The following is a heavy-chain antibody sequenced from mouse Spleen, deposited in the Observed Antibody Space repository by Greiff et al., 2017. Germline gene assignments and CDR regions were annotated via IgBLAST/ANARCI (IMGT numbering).Heavy chain of an antibody. V-gene: IGHV5-4*03. CDR1: GFTFSSYA. D-gene: IGHD1-1*01. Sequence: EVMLVESGGGLVKPGGSLKLSCAASGFTFSSYAMSWVRQTPEKRLEWVATISDGGSYTYYPDNVKGRFTISRDNAKNNLYLQMSHLKSEDTAMYYCARDYYGSSYNDWYFDVWGTGTTVTVSS. J-gene: IGHJ1*03. CDR3: ARDYYGSSYNDWYFDV. CDR2: ISDGGSYT.